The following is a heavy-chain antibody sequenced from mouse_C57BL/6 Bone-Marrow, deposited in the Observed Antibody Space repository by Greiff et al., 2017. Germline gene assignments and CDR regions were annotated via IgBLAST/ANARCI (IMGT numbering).Heavy chain of an antibody. CDR2: IYPGNSDT. CDR1: GYTFTSYW. CDR3: TRSAWDWFAY. V-gene: IGHV1-5*01. J-gene: IGHJ3*01. D-gene: IGHD4-1*01. Sequence: EVQLQQSGTVLARPGASVKISCKTSGYTFTSYWMHWVKQRPGQGLEWIGAIYPGNSDTSYTQKFKGKAKLTAVTSASTAYMEISSLTNEDSAVYYCTRSAWDWFAYWGQGTLVTVSA.